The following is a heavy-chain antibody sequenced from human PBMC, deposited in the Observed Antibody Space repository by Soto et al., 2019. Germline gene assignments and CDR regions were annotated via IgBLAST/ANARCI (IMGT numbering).Heavy chain of an antibody. CDR3: TKAVASAGVFDY. V-gene: IGHV2-5*02. CDR1: GFSLTTSGVG. D-gene: IGHD2-15*01. J-gene: IGHJ4*02. CDR2: LYWDDDR. Sequence: SGPTLVNPSQTLTLTCTFSGFSLTTSGVGVAWIRQPPGEALEWLALLYWDDDRHYSPSLKSRLTITKDTSRNQVVFTLTNVDPVDTATYYCTKAVASAGVFDYWGQGTLVTVSS.